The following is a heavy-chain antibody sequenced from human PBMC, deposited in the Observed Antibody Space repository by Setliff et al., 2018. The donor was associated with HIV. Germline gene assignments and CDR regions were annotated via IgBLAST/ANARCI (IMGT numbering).Heavy chain of an antibody. CDR2: IYYSGAT. D-gene: IGHD3-10*01. Sequence: PSETLSLTCTVSGGSMSSSSYYWGWIRQTPDKGLEWIGIIYYSGATYYNPSLTSRVTISVDTSRNQFSLEWRSVTAADTAAYYCARLGYVSGGFYKTPGPYYFDYWGQGALVTVSS. V-gene: IGHV4-39*01. J-gene: IGHJ4*02. CDR3: ARLGYVSGGFYKTPGPYYFDY. CDR1: GGSMSSSSYY.